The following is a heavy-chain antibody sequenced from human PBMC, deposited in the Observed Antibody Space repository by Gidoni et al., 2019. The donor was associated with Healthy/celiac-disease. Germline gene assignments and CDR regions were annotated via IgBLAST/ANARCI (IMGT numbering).Heavy chain of an antibody. CDR2: ISYDGSNK. CDR3: AKEMTTVRTYYFDY. Sequence: QVQLVESGGGVVQPGRSLRLSCAASGFTFSSYGMHWVRQAPGKGLEWVAVISYDGSNKYYADSVKGRFTISRDNSKNTLYLQMNSLRAEDTAVYYCAKEMTTVRTYYFDYWGQGTLVTVSS. V-gene: IGHV3-30*18. D-gene: IGHD4-4*01. CDR1: GFTFSSYG. J-gene: IGHJ4*02.